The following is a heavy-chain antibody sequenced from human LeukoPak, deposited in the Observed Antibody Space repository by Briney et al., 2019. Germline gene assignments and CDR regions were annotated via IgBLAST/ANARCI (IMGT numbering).Heavy chain of an antibody. D-gene: IGHD2-15*01. J-gene: IGHJ4*02. CDR2: IYGVDGT. Sequence: GGSLRLSCAASGVXVSSQYINWVRRAPGKGLEWVSVIYGVDGTSYADSVKGRFTISRDNSKNTVYPQMNSLRAEDTAVYYCASDLLYWGQGTLVTVSS. CDR3: ASDLLY. CDR1: GVXVSSQY. V-gene: IGHV3-53*01.